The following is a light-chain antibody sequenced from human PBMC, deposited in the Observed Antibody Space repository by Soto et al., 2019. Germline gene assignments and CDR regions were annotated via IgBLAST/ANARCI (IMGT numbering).Light chain of an antibody. V-gene: IGLV2-8*01. CDR1: SSDVGAYDY. CDR2: EIN. CDR3: SSFAGSNNFPYV. J-gene: IGLJ1*01. Sequence: QSSLTNSPSSSGSPGQSVTISCTGTSSDVGAYDYVSWYQQHPGKAPKLMIYEINKRPSGVPDRFSGSKSGNTASLTVSGLQAEDEADYYCSSFAGSNNFPYVFGTGTKVTVL.